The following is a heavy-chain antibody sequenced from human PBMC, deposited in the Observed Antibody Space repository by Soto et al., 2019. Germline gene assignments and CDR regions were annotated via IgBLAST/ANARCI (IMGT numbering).Heavy chain of an antibody. Sequence: SETLSLTCAVDRGSFSCYYWSWIRQPPGKGLEWIGEINHSGSTNYNPSLKSRVTISVDTSKNQFSLKLSSVTAADTAVYYCARGGYSYGYNWFDPWGQGTLVTVSS. D-gene: IGHD5-18*01. CDR2: INHSGST. CDR1: RGSFSCYY. V-gene: IGHV4-34*01. J-gene: IGHJ5*02. CDR3: ARGGYSYGYNWFDP.